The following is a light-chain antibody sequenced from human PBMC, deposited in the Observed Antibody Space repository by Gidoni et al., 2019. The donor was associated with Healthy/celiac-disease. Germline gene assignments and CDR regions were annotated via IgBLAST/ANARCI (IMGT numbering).Light chain of an antibody. CDR2: EVS. CDR3: SSYTSSSLVV. V-gene: IGLV2-14*01. CDR1: ISDVGGYNY. J-gene: IGLJ2*01. Sequence: QSHLTQPASVSGSPGQSITISCTGTISDVGGYNYASWYQHHPGKAPKFMIYEVSNRPSGVSNRFSGSKSGNTASLTISGLQAEDEADYYCSSYTSSSLVVFGGGTKLTVL.